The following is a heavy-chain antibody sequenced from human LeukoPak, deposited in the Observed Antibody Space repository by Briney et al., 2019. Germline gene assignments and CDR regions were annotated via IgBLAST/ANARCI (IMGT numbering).Heavy chain of an antibody. J-gene: IGHJ4*02. Sequence: PGGSLRLSCAASGFTFSSYGMHWVRQAPGKGLEWVAVIWYDGSNKYYADSVKGRFTISRDNSKNTLYLQMNSLRAEDTAVYYCASYDFWSGYYSVWGQGTLVTVSS. D-gene: IGHD3-3*01. CDR1: GFTFSSYG. CDR3: ASYDFWSGYYSV. CDR2: IWYDGSNK. V-gene: IGHV3-33*01.